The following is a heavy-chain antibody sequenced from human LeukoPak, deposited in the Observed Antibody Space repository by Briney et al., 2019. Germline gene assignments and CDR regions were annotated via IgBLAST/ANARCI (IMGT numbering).Heavy chain of an antibody. D-gene: IGHD3-3*01. CDR2: ISSSSSYI. J-gene: IGHJ4*02. CDR3: ARTPSTYYDFWSGYWVDY. CDR1: GFTFSSYS. Sequence: GSLRLSCAASGFTFSSYSMNWVRQAPGKGLQWVSSISSSSSYIYYADSVKGRFTISRDNAKNSLYLQMNSLRAEDTAVYYCARTPSTYYDFWSGYWVDYWGQGTLVTVSS. V-gene: IGHV3-21*01.